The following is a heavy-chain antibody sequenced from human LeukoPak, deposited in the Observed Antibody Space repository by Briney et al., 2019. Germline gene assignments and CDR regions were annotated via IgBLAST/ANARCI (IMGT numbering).Heavy chain of an antibody. D-gene: IGHD2-15*01. J-gene: IGHJ5*02. V-gene: IGHV4-4*07. CDR2: IYTSGST. CDR1: GGSISSYY. CDR3: ARELHCSGGSCYSNWFDP. Sequence: SETLSLTCTVSGGSISSYYWSWIRQPAGKGLEWIGRIYTSGSTNYNPSLKSRVTMSVDTSKNQFSLKLSSVTAADTAVYYCARELHCSGGSCYSNWFDPWGQGTLVAVSS.